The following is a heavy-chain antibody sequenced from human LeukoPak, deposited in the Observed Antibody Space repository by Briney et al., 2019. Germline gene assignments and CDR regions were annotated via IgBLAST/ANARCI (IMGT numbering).Heavy chain of an antibody. CDR1: GGSISSYY. V-gene: IGHV4-59*01. Sequence: PSETLSLTCTVSGGSISSYYWSWIRQPPGKGLEWIGYIYYSGSTNYNPSLKSRVTVSIDTSKNQFSLKLSSVTAADTAVYYCARDHPRAGWFGEANWYDPWGQGTLVTVSS. J-gene: IGHJ5*02. D-gene: IGHD3-10*01. CDR2: IYYSGST. CDR3: ARDHPRAGWFGEANWYDP.